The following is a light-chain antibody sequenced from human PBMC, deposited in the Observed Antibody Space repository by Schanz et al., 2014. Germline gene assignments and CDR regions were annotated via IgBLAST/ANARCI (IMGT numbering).Light chain of an antibody. CDR1: QSVSSN. V-gene: IGKV3-20*01. Sequence: EIVMTQSPATLSVSPGERATLSCRASQSVSSNLAWYQQKPGQAPRLLIYDASNRATGIPARFSGSGSGTDFTLIISRLEPEDFAVYYCQQYGSSSRVTFGGGTKVEIK. CDR2: DAS. CDR3: QQYGSSSRVT. J-gene: IGKJ4*01.